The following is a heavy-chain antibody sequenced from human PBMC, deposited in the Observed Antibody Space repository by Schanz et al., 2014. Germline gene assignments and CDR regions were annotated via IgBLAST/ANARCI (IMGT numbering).Heavy chain of an antibody. CDR1: GFAFSDYA. J-gene: IGHJ6*02. Sequence: EVQLLESGGGLVQPGGSLRLSCAASGFAFSDYAMSWFRQAPGKGLEWVSSISSSSSYIYYADSVKGRFTISRDNAKISLYLQMNSLRVEDTAVYYCARDTSYGMDVWGQGTTVTVSS. V-gene: IGHV3-21*01. CDR3: ARDTSYGMDV. CDR2: ISSSSSYI.